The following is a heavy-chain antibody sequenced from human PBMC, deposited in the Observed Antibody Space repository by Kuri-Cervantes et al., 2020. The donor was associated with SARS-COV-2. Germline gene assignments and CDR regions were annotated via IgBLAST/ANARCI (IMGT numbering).Heavy chain of an antibody. CDR3: ARNDYSNPRYYGMDV. CDR2: IIPIFGTA. CDR1: GGTFSSYA. V-gene: IGHV1-69*13. D-gene: IGHD4-11*01. Sequence: SVKVSCKASGGTFSSYAISWVRQAPGQGLEWMGGIIPIFGTANYAQKFQGRVTITADESTSTAYMELSSLRSEDTAVYYCARNDYSNPRYYGMDVWGQGTTVTVSS. J-gene: IGHJ6*02.